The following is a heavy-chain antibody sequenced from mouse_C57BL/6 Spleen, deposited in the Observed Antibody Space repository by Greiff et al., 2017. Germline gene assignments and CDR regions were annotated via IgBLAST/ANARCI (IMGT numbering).Heavy chain of an antibody. V-gene: IGHV1-64*01. Sequence: QVQLQQPGAELVKPGASVKLSCKASGYTFTSYWMHWVKQRPGQGLEWIGMIHPNSGNTNYNEKFKSKATLTVDKSSSTAYMQLSSLTSEDSAVYYCARPDSIFDYWGQGTTLTVSS. CDR2: IHPNSGNT. J-gene: IGHJ2*01. D-gene: IGHD2-10*02. CDR3: ARPDSIFDY. CDR1: GYTFTSYW.